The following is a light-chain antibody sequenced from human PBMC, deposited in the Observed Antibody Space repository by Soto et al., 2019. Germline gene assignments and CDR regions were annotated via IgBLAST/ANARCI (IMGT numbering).Light chain of an antibody. CDR2: GAS. CDR3: QQYNKWYT. CDR1: QSVSSK. V-gene: IGKV3-15*01. Sequence: EIVMTQSPATLSVSPGERATLSCRASQSVSSKLAWYQQKPGQAPRLLIYGASTRATGNPARFSGSGSGTEFTLTISSLQSEDFAVYYCQQYNKWYTFGQGTKLEIK. J-gene: IGKJ2*01.